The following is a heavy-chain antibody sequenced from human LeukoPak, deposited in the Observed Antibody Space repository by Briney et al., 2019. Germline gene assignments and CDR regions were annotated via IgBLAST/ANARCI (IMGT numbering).Heavy chain of an antibody. D-gene: IGHD5-24*01. V-gene: IGHV1-69*04. CDR2: IIPILGIA. J-gene: IGHJ3*02. CDR3: AVPLEMATIRGYGFDI. CDR1: GGTFSSYA. Sequence: SVKVSCKASGGTFSSYAISWVRQAPGQGLEWMGRIIPILGIANYAQKFQGRVTITADKSTSTAYMELSSLRSEDTAVYYCAVPLEMATIRGYGFDIWGQGTMVTVSS.